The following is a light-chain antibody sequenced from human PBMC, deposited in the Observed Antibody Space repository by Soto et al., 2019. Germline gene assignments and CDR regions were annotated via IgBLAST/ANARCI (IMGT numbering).Light chain of an antibody. Sequence: NFMLTQPLSVSESPGKTVTISCTRSSGSIASNFVQWYQQRPGSSPTTVIYEDNHRPSGVPDRFSGSIDSSSNSASLTISGLKTEDEADYYCQSYDSTNQVFGGGTKLTVL. J-gene: IGLJ3*02. CDR2: EDN. V-gene: IGLV6-57*01. CDR1: SGSIASNF. CDR3: QSYDSTNQV.